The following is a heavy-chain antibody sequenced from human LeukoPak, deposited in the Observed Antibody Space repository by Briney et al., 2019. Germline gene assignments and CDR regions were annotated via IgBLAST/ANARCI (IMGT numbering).Heavy chain of an antibody. CDR1: VYTFTNYG. J-gene: IGHJ3*02. Sequence: GASVKVSCKASVYTFTNYGISWVRQAPGQGLEWMGWISTYNGNTNYPQNLQGRVTMTTDTPTSTAYMELRSLRSDDTAVYYCARSGGRFLDYGDAFDIWGQGTMVTVSS. V-gene: IGHV1-18*01. D-gene: IGHD4-17*01. CDR2: ISTYNGNT. CDR3: ARSGGRFLDYGDAFDI.